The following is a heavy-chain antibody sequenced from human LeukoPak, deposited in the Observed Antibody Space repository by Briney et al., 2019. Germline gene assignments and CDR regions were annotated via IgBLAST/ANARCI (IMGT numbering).Heavy chain of an antibody. CDR2: IRYDGSNK. Sequence: GRSLRLSCAASGFTFSSYGVHWVRQAPGKGLEWVAFIRYDGSNKYYADSVKGRFTISRDNSKNTLYLQMNSLRAEDTAVYYCARICSSTSCLIDYWGQGTLVTVSS. CDR3: ARICSSTSCLIDY. V-gene: IGHV3-30*02. D-gene: IGHD2-2*01. CDR1: GFTFSSYG. J-gene: IGHJ4*02.